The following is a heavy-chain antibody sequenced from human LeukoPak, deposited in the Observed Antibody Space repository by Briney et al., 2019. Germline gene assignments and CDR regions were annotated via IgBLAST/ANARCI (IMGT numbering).Heavy chain of an antibody. J-gene: IGHJ4*02. D-gene: IGHD3-10*01. V-gene: IGHV3-64D*09. CDR3: VKSYGSGIFYFDY. CDR2: ISSNGGST. Sequence: GGSLRLSCSASGFTFSSYVMHWVRQAPGKGLEYVSVISSNGGSTYYTDSVKGRFNISRDNSKNTLYLQMSSLRAEDTAVYYCVKSYGSGIFYFDYWGQGTLVTVSS. CDR1: GFTFSSYV.